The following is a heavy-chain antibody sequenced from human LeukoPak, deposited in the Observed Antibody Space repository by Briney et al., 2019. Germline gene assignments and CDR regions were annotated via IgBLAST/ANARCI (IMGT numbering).Heavy chain of an antibody. Sequence: PGGSLRLSCAASGFTFSNYWMSWVRQAPGKGLEWVANIKQDGSEKYYIDSVKGRFTISRDNAKNSLYLQMNSLRAEDTAVYYCAKDSYYYDSSGYYFAFDIWGQGTMVTVSS. CDR3: AKDSYYYDSSGYYFAFDI. J-gene: IGHJ3*02. V-gene: IGHV3-7*01. D-gene: IGHD3-22*01. CDR1: GFTFSNYW. CDR2: IKQDGSEK.